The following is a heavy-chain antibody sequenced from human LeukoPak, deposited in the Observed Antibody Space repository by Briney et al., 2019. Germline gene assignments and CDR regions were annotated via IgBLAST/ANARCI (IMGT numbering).Heavy chain of an antibody. CDR3: AREYRYSGYVDY. CDR2: IIPIFGTA. J-gene: IGHJ4*02. D-gene: IGHD5-12*01. Sequence: SVKVSCKASGYTFTGYYMHWVRQAPGQGLEWMGRIIPIFGTANYAQKFQGRVTITTDESTSTAYMELSSLRSEDTAVYYCAREYRYSGYVDYWGQGTLVTVSS. V-gene: IGHV1-69*05. CDR1: GYTFTGYY.